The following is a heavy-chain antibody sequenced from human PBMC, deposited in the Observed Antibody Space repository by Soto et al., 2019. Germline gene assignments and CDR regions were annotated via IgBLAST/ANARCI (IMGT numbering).Heavy chain of an antibody. CDR1: GFTFSSYG. D-gene: IGHD3-10*01. V-gene: IGHV3-30*18. Sequence: QVQLVESGGGVVQPGRSLRLSCAASGFTFSSYGMHWVRQAPGKGLEWVAVISYDGSNKYYADSVKGRFTISRDNSKNALYLQMNRLRAEDTAVYYCANGEGDWGQGTLVTVSS. CDR2: ISYDGSNK. CDR3: ANGEGD. J-gene: IGHJ4*02.